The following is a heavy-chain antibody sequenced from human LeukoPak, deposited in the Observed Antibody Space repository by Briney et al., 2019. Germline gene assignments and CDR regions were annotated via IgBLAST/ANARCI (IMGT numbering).Heavy chain of an antibody. V-gene: IGHV2-70*01. D-gene: IGHD5-18*01. J-gene: IGHJ4*02. CDR2: IDWDDDK. CDR1: GFSLSTSGMC. CDR3: ARFSGYSYGSGFDY. Sequence: ESGPALVKPTQTLTLTCTFSGFSLSTSGMCVSWIRQPPGKALEWLALIDWDDDKYYSTSLKTRLTISKDTSKNQVVLTMTNMDPVDTATYYYARFSGYSYGSGFDYWGQGTLVTVSS.